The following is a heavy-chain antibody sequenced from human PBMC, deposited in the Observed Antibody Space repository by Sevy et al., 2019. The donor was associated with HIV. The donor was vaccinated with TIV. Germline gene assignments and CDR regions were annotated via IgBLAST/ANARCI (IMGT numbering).Heavy chain of an antibody. V-gene: IGHV3-7*01. D-gene: IGHD7-27*01. CDR1: GFIFTNYW. Sequence: GGSLRLSCAASGFIFTNYWMTWVRQAPGKGLEWVANIKEDGSENNYVESVKGRFTISRDNAKNSVYLQMNSLRAEDTAVYYCAREVWGPEYWGQGNLVTVSS. J-gene: IGHJ4*02. CDR2: IKEDGSEN. CDR3: AREVWGPEY.